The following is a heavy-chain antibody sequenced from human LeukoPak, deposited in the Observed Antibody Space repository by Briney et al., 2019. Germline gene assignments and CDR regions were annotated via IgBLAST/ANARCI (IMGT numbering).Heavy chain of an antibody. J-gene: IGHJ4*02. D-gene: IGHD1-26*01. V-gene: IGHV1-2*02. CDR2: INPNSGDT. CDR3: ARRLIVGATLDY. CDR1: GDTFTEYY. Sequence: ASVKVSCKASGDTFTEYYMHWVRQAPGQGLEWMGWINPNSGDTNYAQKFQGRVTMTRDTSISTTYMELSRLRSDDTAVYYSARRLIVGATLDYWGQGTLVTVSS.